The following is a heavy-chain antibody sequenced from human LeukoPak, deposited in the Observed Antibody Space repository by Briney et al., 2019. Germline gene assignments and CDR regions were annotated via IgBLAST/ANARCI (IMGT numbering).Heavy chain of an antibody. CDR2: ISGSAGST. V-gene: IGHV3-23*01. CDR3: AKGGSRGITMIRGVIIAPYYFDF. CDR1: GFTFSSYG. Sequence: GGSLRLSCAASGFTFSSYGMSWVRQAPGKGLEWVSAISGSAGSTYYADSVKGRFTISRDNSKNTLYLQMNSLTAEDTAVYYCAKGGSRGITMIRGVIIAPYYFDFWGQGTLVSVSS. J-gene: IGHJ4*02. D-gene: IGHD3-10*01.